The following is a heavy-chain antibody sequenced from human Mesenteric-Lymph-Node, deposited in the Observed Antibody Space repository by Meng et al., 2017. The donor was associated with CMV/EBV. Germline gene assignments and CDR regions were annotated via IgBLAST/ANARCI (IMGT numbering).Heavy chain of an antibody. D-gene: IGHD7-27*01. V-gene: IGHV3-21*01. CDR2: TSSSSSYK. CDR3: ARKRLTGDQKGVFDL. J-gene: IGHJ3*01. Sequence: GGSLRLSCAASGFTFSNAWMTWVRQAPGKGLEWVSSTSSSSSYKYYADAVKGRFTISRDNAKNSLYLQMNSLREEDSAVYYCARKRLTGDQKGVFDLWGQGTMVTVSS. CDR1: GFTFSNAW.